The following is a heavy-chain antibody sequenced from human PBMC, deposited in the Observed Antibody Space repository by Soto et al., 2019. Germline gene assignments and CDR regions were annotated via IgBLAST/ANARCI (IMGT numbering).Heavy chain of an antibody. J-gene: IGHJ4*02. V-gene: IGHV3-33*01. CDR3: ARDFTLVVEIFDC. Sequence: QVQLVESGGGVVQPGRSLRLSCAASGFTFSSYGMHWVRQAPGKGLEWVAVIWYDGSNKYYADSVKGRFTISRDNSKNTLYPRMNRLSAEDTAVDCCARDFTLVVEIFDCWGQGSLVTVSS. CDR2: IWYDGSNK. D-gene: IGHD2-8*02. CDR1: GFTFSSYG.